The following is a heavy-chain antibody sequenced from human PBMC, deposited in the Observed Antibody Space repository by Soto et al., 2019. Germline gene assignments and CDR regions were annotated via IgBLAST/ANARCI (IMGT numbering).Heavy chain of an antibody. V-gene: IGHV4-59*12. CDR3: ARGGVDYYDSSGYYFSPYYFDY. D-gene: IGHD3-22*01. Sequence: PSETLSLTCTVSGGSISNYYWSWIRQPPGKGLEWIGYIYSSGSTHYNPSLKSRVTISVDRSKNQFSLKLSSVTAADTAVYYCARGGVDYYDSSGYYFSPYYFDYWGQGTLVTVSS. CDR1: GGSISNYY. CDR2: IYSSGST. J-gene: IGHJ4*02.